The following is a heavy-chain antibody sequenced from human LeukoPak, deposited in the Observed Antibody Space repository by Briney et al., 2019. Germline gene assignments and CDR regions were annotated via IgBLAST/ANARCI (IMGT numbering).Heavy chain of an antibody. CDR1: GGSFSGYY. D-gene: IGHD3-16*02. Sequence: SETLSLTCAVYGGSFSGYYWSWIRQPPGKGLEWIGEINHSGSTNYNPSLKSRVTISVDTSKNQFSLKLSSVTAADTAVYYCAGGRMITFGGVIVSTHYYFDYWGQGTLVTVSS. CDR2: INHSGST. V-gene: IGHV4-34*01. CDR3: AGGRMITFGGVIVSTHYYFDY. J-gene: IGHJ4*02.